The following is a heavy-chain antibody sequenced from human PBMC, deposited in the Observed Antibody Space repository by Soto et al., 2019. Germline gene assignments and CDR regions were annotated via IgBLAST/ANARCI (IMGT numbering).Heavy chain of an antibody. CDR2: IDHSGST. V-gene: IGHV4-34*01. J-gene: IGHJ5*02. D-gene: IGHD4-17*01. CDR3: ARGQITVTTGGWFDP. CDR1: GGSFSGYY. Sequence: SETLSLTCAVYGGSFSGYYWSWIRQPPGKGLEWIGEIDHSGSTNYNPSLKSRVTISVDTSKNQFSLKLSSVTAADTAVYYCARGQITVTTGGWFDPWGQGTLVTVSS.